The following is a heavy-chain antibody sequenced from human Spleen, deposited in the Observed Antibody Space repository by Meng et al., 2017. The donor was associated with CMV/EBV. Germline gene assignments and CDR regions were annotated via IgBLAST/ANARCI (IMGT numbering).Heavy chain of an antibody. CDR3: AKVWSTVVTGYFDY. CDR2: TSNDGANN. D-gene: IGHD4-23*01. Sequence: LSLTCAASGFTFSKFAMHWVRQGPGKGLEWISVTSNDGANNYYADSVKGRFTISRDNSKNTVYLQMNSLRAEDTAVYYCAKVWSTVVTGYFDYWGQGTLVTVSS. CDR1: GFTFSKFA. V-gene: IGHV3-30-3*01. J-gene: IGHJ4*02.